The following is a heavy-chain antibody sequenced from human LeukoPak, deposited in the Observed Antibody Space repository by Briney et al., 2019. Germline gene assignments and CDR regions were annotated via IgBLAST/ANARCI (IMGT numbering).Heavy chain of an antibody. J-gene: IGHJ4*02. V-gene: IGHV4-4*02. D-gene: IGHD3-9*01. Sequence: PSGTLSLTCAVSGGSISTTHWWTWVRQPPGKGLEWIGEIYHSGSTNYNPSLKSRVTISVDKSKNQFSLKLSSVTAADRAVCYCARKDFDSLLYDYWGRGTLVTVSS. CDR3: ARKDFDSLLYDY. CDR1: GGSISTTHW. CDR2: IYHSGST.